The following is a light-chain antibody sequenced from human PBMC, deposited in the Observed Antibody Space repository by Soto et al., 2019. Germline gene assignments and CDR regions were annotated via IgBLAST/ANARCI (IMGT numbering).Light chain of an antibody. CDR1: HSVSTS. J-gene: IGKJ4*01. CDR2: DAS. Sequence: EIVLTQSPATLSLSPGERATLSCRASHSVSTSLAWYQQKPGQAPRLLIYDASNRATGIPARFSGSGSGTDFTLTISRLEPEDFALYYCQHYGAAPITFGRGTKVDIK. CDR3: QHYGAAPIT. V-gene: IGKV3-11*01.